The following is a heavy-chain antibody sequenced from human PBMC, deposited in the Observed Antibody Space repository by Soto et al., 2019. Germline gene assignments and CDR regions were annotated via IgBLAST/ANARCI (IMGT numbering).Heavy chain of an antibody. D-gene: IGHD2-2*01. CDR3: ARIYCSSTGCKYYFDY. CDR1: GFTFSSYA. Sequence: SGFTFSSYAMSGVRQAPGKGLEWVSAISGSGGSTYYADSVKGRFTISRDNSKNTLYLQMNSLRAEDTAVYYCARIYCSSTGCKYYFDYWGQGTLVTVSS. CDR2: ISGSGGST. V-gene: IGHV3-23*01. J-gene: IGHJ4*02.